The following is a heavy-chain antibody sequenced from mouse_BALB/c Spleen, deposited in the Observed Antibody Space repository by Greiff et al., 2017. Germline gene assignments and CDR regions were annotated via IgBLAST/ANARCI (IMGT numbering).Heavy chain of an antibody. CDR3: DRFLYGSSYGYFDV. Sequence: QVQLKESGPGLVAPSQSLSITCTVSGFSLTSYGVHWVRQPPGKGLEWLGVIWAGGSTNYNSALMSRLSISKDNSKSQVFLKMNSLQTDDTAMYYCDRFLYGSSYGYFDVWGAGTTVSVST. CDR1: GFSLTSYG. V-gene: IGHV2-9*02. CDR2: IWAGGST. D-gene: IGHD1-1*01. J-gene: IGHJ1*01.